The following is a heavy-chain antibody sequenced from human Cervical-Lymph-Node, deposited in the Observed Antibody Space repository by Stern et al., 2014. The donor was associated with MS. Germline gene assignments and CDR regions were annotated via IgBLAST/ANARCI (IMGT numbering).Heavy chain of an antibody. CDR3: ARAGSSDSYGLDV. Sequence: VQLVESGAEVKKPGASVKVSCKASGYTFTAYYIHWVRQAPGQGLEWMGWIKPNSGGTNYAQKFQGWVTMTRDTSITTAYMELSRLRSDDTAVYYCARAGSSDSYGLDVWGQGTTVTVSS. J-gene: IGHJ6*02. CDR2: IKPNSGGT. CDR1: GYTFTAYY. D-gene: IGHD6-6*01. V-gene: IGHV1-2*04.